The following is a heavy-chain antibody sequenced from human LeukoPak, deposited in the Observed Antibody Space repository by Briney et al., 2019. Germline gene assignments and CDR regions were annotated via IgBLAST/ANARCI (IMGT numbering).Heavy chain of an antibody. V-gene: IGHV3-74*01. D-gene: IGHD5-18*01. CDR2: TNGDGSDT. CDR3: VRDGEYSHGIDFDY. Sequence: GGSLRLSCAASGFTLSNSWMHWVRQAPGKGLVWVSRTNGDGSDTSYADSVKGRFTISRDSATNALYLQMNSLRAEDTAIYYCVRDGEYSHGIDFDYWGQGTLVTVSP. CDR1: GFTLSNSW. J-gene: IGHJ4*02.